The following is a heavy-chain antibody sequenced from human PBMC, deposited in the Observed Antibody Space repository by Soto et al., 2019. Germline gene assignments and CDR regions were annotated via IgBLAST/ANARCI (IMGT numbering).Heavy chain of an antibody. CDR2: MNPNSGNT. CDR3: AGERALAGFDY. CDR1: GYTFTSYD. D-gene: IGHD1-26*01. V-gene: IGHV1-8*01. Sequence: QVQLVQSGAEVKKPGASVKVSCKASGYTFTSYDINWVRQATGQGLEWMGWMNPNSGNTGYAQKFQGRVTMTRNTSLSTAYMGLSSLRSEDTVVYYCAGERALAGFDYWGQGTLVTVSS. J-gene: IGHJ4*02.